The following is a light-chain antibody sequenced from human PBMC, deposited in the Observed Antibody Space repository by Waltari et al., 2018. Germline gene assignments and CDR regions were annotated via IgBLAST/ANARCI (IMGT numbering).Light chain of an antibody. CDR2: DVS. CDR1: SSDVGGYNY. V-gene: IGLV2-14*03. CDR3: SSYTSSSTPVV. Sequence: QSALTQPASVSGSPGQSITISCTGTSSDVGGYNYVSWYQQHPGKAPKHMIYDVSNRPSGFSYRFSGSKSGNTASLTISGLQAEDEADYYCSSYTSSSTPVVFGGGTKLTVL. J-gene: IGLJ2*01.